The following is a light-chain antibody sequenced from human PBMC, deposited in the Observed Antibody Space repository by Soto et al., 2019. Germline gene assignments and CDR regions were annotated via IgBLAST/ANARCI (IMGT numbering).Light chain of an antibody. V-gene: IGKV1-5*01. Sequence: DIQMTQSPSTLSASVGDRVTITCRASQSVSHWLAWYQQKPGKAPKALIYDASTLETGVPSRFSGSGSGTDFTLTISNLQPDDFATYYCQQYNSYQYTFGQGTKLEMK. CDR3: QQYNSYQYT. CDR2: DAS. J-gene: IGKJ2*01. CDR1: QSVSHW.